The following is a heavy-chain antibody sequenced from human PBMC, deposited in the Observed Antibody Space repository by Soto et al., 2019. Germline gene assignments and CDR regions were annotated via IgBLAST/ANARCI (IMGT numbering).Heavy chain of an antibody. CDR2: INPSGGST. D-gene: IGHD6-13*01. Sequence: ASVKVSCKASGYTFTSYYMHWVRQAPGQGLEWMGIINPSGGSTSYAQKFQGRVTMTRDTSTSTVYMELSSLRSEDTAVYYCARDLEQQLGLRGDYYYYGMDGWGQGTTVTV. CDR1: GYTFTSYY. V-gene: IGHV1-46*01. CDR3: ARDLEQQLGLRGDYYYYGMDG. J-gene: IGHJ6*02.